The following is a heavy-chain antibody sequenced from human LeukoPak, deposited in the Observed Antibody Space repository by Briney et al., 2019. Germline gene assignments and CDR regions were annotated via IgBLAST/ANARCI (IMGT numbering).Heavy chain of an antibody. CDR3: AKGGCSGGSCFHAALDY. Sequence: PGGSLRLSCAASGFTFSTYWMHWVRQAPGKELVWVSRISYDGDNTNYADSVKGRFTISRDNAKNSLYLQMNSLRAEDTALFYCAKGGCSGGSCFHAALDYWGPGTLVTVSS. J-gene: IGHJ4*02. D-gene: IGHD2-15*01. CDR1: GFTFSTYW. CDR2: ISYDGDNT. V-gene: IGHV3-74*01.